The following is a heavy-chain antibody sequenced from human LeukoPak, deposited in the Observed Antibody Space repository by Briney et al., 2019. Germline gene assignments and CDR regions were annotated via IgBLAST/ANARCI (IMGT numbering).Heavy chain of an antibody. V-gene: IGHV3-7*01. J-gene: IGHJ6*04. CDR2: IKQDGGEK. CDR1: GFPFSGYW. D-gene: IGHD3-10*01. Sequence: GGSLRLSFAASGFPFSGYWMSWLRPAPGKGREWGANIKQDGGEKYYVDSVKGRFTISRDNAKNSLYLQMNSLRAEDTAVYYCARDRGFGQADVWGKGTTVTVSS. CDR3: ARDRGFGQADV.